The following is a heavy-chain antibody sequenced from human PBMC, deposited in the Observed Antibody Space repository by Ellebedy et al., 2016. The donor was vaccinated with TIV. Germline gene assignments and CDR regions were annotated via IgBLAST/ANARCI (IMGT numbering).Heavy chain of an antibody. CDR1: GFTFSSYG. Sequence: GESLKISXAASGFTFSSYGMHWVRQAPGKGLEWVAVISYDGSNKYYADSVKGRFTISRDNSKNTLYLQMNSLRAEDTAVYYCAKADDRGWLQYYYFDYWGQGTLVTVSS. V-gene: IGHV3-30*19. CDR3: AKADDRGWLQYYYFDY. J-gene: IGHJ4*02. D-gene: IGHD5-24*01. CDR2: ISYDGSNK.